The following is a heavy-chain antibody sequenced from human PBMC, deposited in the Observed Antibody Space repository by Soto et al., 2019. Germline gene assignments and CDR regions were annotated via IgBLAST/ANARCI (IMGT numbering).Heavy chain of an antibody. J-gene: IGHJ3*01. CDR3: TRYQPITP. CDR2: IRSKGSGGTS. D-gene: IGHD3-10*01. V-gene: IGHV3-49*04. CDR1: VFTFGDYA. Sequence: WSLRLSCTASVFTFGDYAMSWVRQAPGKGLEWVGFIRSKGSGGTSEYAASVKGRFTFSRDDSKSIAYLQMNSLKIEDTAVYYCTRYQPITPWGQGTMVTVSS.